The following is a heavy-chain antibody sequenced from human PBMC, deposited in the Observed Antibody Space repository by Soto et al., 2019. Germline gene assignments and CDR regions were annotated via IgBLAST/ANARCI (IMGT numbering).Heavy chain of an antibody. V-gene: IGHV4-31*03. CDR3: ARGGRRYCSSTSCSDYYYYYMDV. J-gene: IGHJ6*03. D-gene: IGHD2-2*01. CDR2: IYYSGST. Sequence: SETLSLTCTVSGGSINSGVYYGSWIRQHPGKGLEWIGYIYYSGSTYYNPSLKSRVTISVDTSKNQFSLKLSSVTAADTAVYYCARGGRRYCSSTSCSDYYYYYMDVWGKGTTVTVSS. CDR1: GGSINSGVYY.